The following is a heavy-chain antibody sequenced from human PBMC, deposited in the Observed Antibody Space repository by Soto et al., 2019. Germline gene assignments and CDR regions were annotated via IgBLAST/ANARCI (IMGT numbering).Heavy chain of an antibody. J-gene: IGHJ6*02. V-gene: IGHV3-11*01. CDR2: ISSTGRTI. CDR3: ARVRFGEWGYAMDV. Sequence: VQLVESGGGLVKPGGSLRLSCAASGLTFSDSYLNWIRPAPGKGLEWLAYISSTGRTIFYAGSVRGRLTISRDNAKNSLYLHMNSLRAEDTAMYYCARVRFGEWGYAMDVWGQGTTVTVSS. CDR1: GLTFSDSY. D-gene: IGHD3-10*01.